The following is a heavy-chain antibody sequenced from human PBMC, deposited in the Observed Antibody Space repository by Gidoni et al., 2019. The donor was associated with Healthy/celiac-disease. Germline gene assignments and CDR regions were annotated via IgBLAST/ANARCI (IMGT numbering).Heavy chain of an antibody. D-gene: IGHD3-3*01. Sequence: EVQLVASGGGLVQPGRSLRLSCAAYAATFQHYAMPWVRQAPGKGLEVVSGISWNIGSIGYANSVKGRFTISRDNAKNSLYLQMNSLRAEDTALYYCAKGLVRLGCYDFWSGYYSLYYYGMDVWGQGTTVTVSS. CDR3: AKGLVRLGCYDFWSGYYSLYYYGMDV. CDR1: AATFQHYA. CDR2: ISWNIGSI. V-gene: IGHV3-9*01. J-gene: IGHJ6*02.